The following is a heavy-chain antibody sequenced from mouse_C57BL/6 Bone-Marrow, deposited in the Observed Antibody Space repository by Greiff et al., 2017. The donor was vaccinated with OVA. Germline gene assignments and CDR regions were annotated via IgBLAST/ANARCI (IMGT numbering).Heavy chain of an antibody. CDR3: TSYGNFDY. D-gene: IGHD2-1*01. V-gene: IGHV14-4*01. CDR1: GFNIKDDY. CDR2: IDPENGDT. J-gene: IGHJ2*01. Sequence: EVLLQQSEAELVRPGASVKLSCTASGFNIKDDYMPWVKQRPEQGLEWIGWIDPENGDTEYASKFKGKATITADTSSNTAYLQLSSLTSEDTAVYYCTSYGNFDYWGQGTTLTVSS.